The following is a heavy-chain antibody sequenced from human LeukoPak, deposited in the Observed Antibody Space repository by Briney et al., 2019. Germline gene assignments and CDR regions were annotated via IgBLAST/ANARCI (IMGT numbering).Heavy chain of an antibody. Sequence: GGSLRLSCAASGFTFSDYYMSWIRQAPGKGLEWVSYISSSGSTIYYADSVKGRFTISRDNAKNSLYLQMNSLRAEDTAVYYCARDSSPLRYFDWLNYWGQGTLVTVSS. CDR1: GFTFSDYY. D-gene: IGHD3-9*01. CDR2: ISSSGSTI. J-gene: IGHJ4*02. CDR3: ARDSSPLRYFDWLNY. V-gene: IGHV3-11*01.